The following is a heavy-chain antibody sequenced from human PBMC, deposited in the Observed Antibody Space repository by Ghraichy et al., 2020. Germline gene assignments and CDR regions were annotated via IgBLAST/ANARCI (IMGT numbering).Heavy chain of an antibody. CDR1: GGSISSYY. J-gene: IGHJ5*02. CDR2: IYYSGST. CDR3: ARERIAAADVNWFDP. Sequence: GSLSLTCTVSGGSISSYYWSWIRQPPGKGLEWIGYIYYSGSTNYNPSLKSRVTISVDTSKNQFSLKLSSVTAADTAVYYCARERIAAADVNWFDPWGQGTLVTVSS. D-gene: IGHD6-13*01. V-gene: IGHV4-59*01.